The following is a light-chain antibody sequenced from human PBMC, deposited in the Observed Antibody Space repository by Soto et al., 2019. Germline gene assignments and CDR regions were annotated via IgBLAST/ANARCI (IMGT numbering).Light chain of an antibody. Sequence: DIQMTQSPSSLSASVGDRVTITCRASQSVSSYLNWYQHKPGKAPKFLIYGASTLQSGVPSRFSGSGSGTDFTFTISSLQPEDFATYYCQQSYSTPYTFGQGTKVDIK. CDR3: QQSYSTPYT. CDR1: QSVSSY. CDR2: GAS. V-gene: IGKV1-39*01. J-gene: IGKJ2*01.